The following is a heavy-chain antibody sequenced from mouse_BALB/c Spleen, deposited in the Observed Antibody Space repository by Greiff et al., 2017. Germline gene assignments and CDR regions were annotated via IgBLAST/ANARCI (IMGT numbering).Heavy chain of an antibody. D-gene: IGHD1-2*01. Sequence: QVQLKQSGAELARPGASVKLSCKASGYTFTSYWMQWVKQRPGQGLEWIGAIYPGDGDTRYTQKFKGKATLTADKSSSTAYMQLSSLASEDSAVYYCARITTAYYAMDYWGQGTSVTVSS. J-gene: IGHJ4*01. CDR3: ARITTAYYAMDY. V-gene: IGHV1-87*01. CDR1: GYTFTSYW. CDR2: IYPGDGDT.